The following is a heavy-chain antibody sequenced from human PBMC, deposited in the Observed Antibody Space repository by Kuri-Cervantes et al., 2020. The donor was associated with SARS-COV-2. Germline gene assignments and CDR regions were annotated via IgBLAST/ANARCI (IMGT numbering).Heavy chain of an antibody. CDR1: GGSISSSSYY. V-gene: IGHV4-39*01. J-gene: IGHJ4*02. CDR3: ARHGLELRSLDY. D-gene: IGHD1-7*01. Sequence: SETLSLTCTVSGGSISSSSYYWGWIRQPPGKGLEWIGSIYYSGSTYYNPSLKSRVTISVDTSKNQFSLKLSSVTAADTAVYYCARHGLELRSLDYWGQGTPVTVSS. CDR2: IYYSGST.